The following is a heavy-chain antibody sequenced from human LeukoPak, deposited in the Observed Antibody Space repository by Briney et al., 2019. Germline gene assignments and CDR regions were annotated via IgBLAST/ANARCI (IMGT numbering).Heavy chain of an antibody. J-gene: IGHJ4*02. CDR3: ASQMYN. CDR1: EFTFSNFW. Sequence: GGSLRLSCSASEFTFSNFWMSWVRQAPGKGPEWVANIKQDGSEKYYVDSVKGRFTISRDNAETSLHLQMNSLRAEDTAVYYCASQMYNWGQGTLVTVSS. CDR2: IKQDGSEK. D-gene: IGHD1-14*01. V-gene: IGHV3-7*03.